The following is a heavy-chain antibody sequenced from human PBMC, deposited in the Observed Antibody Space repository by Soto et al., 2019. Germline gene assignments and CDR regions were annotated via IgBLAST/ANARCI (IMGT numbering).Heavy chain of an antibody. J-gene: IGHJ4*02. CDR2: ISYSGSS. CDR3: ARGVRLILGY. Sequence: QVQLQESGPGLVKPSETLSLTCTVSGGSVRSGSYYWYWIRQPPGKGLEWIAYISYSGSSSYNSSLKSRVTISVDTSKNQFSLNLSSVTAADTAVYYCARGVRLILGYWGQGTLVTVSS. D-gene: IGHD3-16*01. V-gene: IGHV4-61*01. CDR1: GGSVRSGSYY.